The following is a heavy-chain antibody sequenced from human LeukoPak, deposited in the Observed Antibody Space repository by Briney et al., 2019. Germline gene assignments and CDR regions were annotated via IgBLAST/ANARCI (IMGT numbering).Heavy chain of an antibody. Sequence: SQTLSLTCTVSGGSISSGSYYWSWIRQPAGTGQEWIGRIYTSGSTNYNPSLKSRVTISVDTSKNQFSLKLSSVTAADTAVYYCARAKGSRTYYDFWSGYYEEGEHFDYWGQGTLVTVSS. CDR1: GGSISSGSYY. CDR3: ARAKGSRTYYDFWSGYYEEGEHFDY. J-gene: IGHJ4*02. V-gene: IGHV4-61*02. D-gene: IGHD3-3*01. CDR2: IYTSGST.